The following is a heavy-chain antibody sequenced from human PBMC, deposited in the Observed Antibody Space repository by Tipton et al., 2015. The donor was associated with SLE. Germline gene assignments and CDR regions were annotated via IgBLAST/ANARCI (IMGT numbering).Heavy chain of an antibody. Sequence: QLVQSGAEVEKPGASVKVSCKASGYTFTGYYMHWVRQAPGQGLEWMGWINSNSGDTNYAQKFQGRVTMTRATSISQVYMELSSLRSDDTAVYYWVRGGPVEGTIGTFGYWGQGTLVTVSS. J-gene: IGHJ4*02. CDR1: GYTFTGYY. D-gene: IGHD6-19*01. CDR2: INSNSGDT. V-gene: IGHV1-2*02. CDR3: VRGGPVEGTIGTFGY.